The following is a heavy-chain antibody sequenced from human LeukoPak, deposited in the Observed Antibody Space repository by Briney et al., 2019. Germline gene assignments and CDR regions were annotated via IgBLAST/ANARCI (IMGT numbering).Heavy chain of an antibody. CDR1: GGSVTGHY. J-gene: IGHJ3*02. V-gene: IGHV4-4*07. D-gene: IGHD3-10*01. Sequence: PSETLYLTCTVSGGSVTGHYWSWIRQPAGKGLEWIGRMHTSGSTNYNPSLNSRVTTSVDTSKNQFSLKLSSVTAADTAVYYCAREDYGSGMRGAFHIWGQGTMVTVSS. CDR3: AREDYGSGMRGAFHI. CDR2: MHTSGST.